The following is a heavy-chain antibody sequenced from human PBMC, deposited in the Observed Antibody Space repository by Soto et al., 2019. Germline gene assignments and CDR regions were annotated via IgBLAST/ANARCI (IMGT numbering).Heavy chain of an antibody. CDR1: GVSFGGVG. J-gene: IGHJ4*02. CDR2: INTDASDT. D-gene: IGHD3-22*01. V-gene: IGHV3-74*03. CDR3: AKDEYYYSRSGYYIFDS. Sequence: GSVRLSCGASGVSFGGVGMHWVRKVPGKGLVWVSHINTDASDTSYADSVKGRFTISRDNSKKTLCLQMNSLRPEDTALYYCAKDEYYYSRSGYYIFDSWGQGTLVTVSS.